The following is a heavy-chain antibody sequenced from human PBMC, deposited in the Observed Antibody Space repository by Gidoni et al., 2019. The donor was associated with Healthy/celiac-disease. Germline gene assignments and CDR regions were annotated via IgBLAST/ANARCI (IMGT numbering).Heavy chain of an antibody. CDR1: GYTFTSYY. D-gene: IGHD3-10*01. Sequence: QVQLVQSGAEVKKPGASVKVSCKASGYTFTSYYMHWERQAPGQGLEWMGIINPSGGSTSYAQKFQGRVTMTRDTSTSTVYMELSSLRSEATAVYYCARDGRGPKAIGPSIDYWGQGTLVTVSS. V-gene: IGHV1-46*01. J-gene: IGHJ4*02. CDR3: ARDGRGPKAIGPSIDY. CDR2: INPSGGST.